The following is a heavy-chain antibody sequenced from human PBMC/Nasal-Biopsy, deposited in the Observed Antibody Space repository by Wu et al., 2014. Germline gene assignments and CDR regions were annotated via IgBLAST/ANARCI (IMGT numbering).Heavy chain of an antibody. CDR1: GVAINSGGFY. Sequence: TLSLTCSVSGVAINSGGFYWSWIRQHPGKGLEWIGYIHYSGTTYYNPSLESRITMSVDTTKNQFSLTLTSVTAADTAVYYCSRGDEDCSSVSCYRFDYWGQGTLATVSS. J-gene: IGHJ4*02. CDR3: SRGDEDCSSVSCYRFDY. V-gene: IGHV4-31*03. D-gene: IGHD2-2*02. CDR2: IHYSGTT.